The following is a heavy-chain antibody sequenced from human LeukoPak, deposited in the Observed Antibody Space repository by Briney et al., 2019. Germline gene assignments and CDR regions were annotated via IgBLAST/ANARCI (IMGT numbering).Heavy chain of an antibody. CDR3: ARAALSGYSYGSYFDY. V-gene: IGHV4-34*01. D-gene: IGHD5-18*01. CDR1: GGSFSGYY. Sequence: SETLSLTCAVYGGSFSGYYWSWIRQPPGKGLECIGQISHSGSTKYNPSLKSRVTISVDTSKNQFSLKLSSVTAADTAVYYCARAALSGYSYGSYFDYWGQGTLVTVSS. J-gene: IGHJ4*02. CDR2: ISHSGST.